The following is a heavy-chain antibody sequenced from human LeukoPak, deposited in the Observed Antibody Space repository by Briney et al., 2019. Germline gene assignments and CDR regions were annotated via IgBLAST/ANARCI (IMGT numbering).Heavy chain of an antibody. CDR3: AAGGEPYYYYYYMDV. J-gene: IGHJ6*03. Sequence: ASVKVSCKASGYTFTSYYMHWVRQAPGQGLEWMGWINRNSGGTNYAQKFQGRVTMTRDTSISTAYMELSRLRSDDTAVYYCAAGGEPYYYYYYMDVWGKGTTVTVSS. CDR2: INRNSGGT. V-gene: IGHV1-2*02. D-gene: IGHD2-8*02. CDR1: GYTFTSYY.